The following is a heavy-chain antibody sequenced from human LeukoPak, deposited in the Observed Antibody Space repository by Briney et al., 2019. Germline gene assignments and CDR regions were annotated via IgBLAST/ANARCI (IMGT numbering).Heavy chain of an antibody. V-gene: IGHV3-9*01. CDR3: AKRSAAGTVGYFDY. CDR1: GFTVSDYS. CDR2: ISWNGATF. J-gene: IGHJ4*02. D-gene: IGHD6-13*01. Sequence: GGSLRLSCAASGFTVSDYSMSWVRQAPGKGLEWVSGISWNGATFYYADSVKGRFTISRDNTKNSLYLQMNSLRAEDTALYYCAKRSAAGTVGYFDYWGQGSLVTVSS.